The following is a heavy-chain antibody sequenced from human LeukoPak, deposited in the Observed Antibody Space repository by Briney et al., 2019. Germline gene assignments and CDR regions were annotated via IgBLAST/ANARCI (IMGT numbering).Heavy chain of an antibody. CDR1: GGSISSYY. V-gene: IGHV4-59*08. Sequence: SETLSLTCTVSGGSISSYYWSWIRQPPGKGLEWIGYIYYSGSTNYNPSLKSRVTISVDTSKNQFSLKLSSVTAEDTAVYYCASSLDLHDAFDIWGQGTMVTVSS. CDR2: IYYSGST. CDR3: ASSLDLHDAFDI. D-gene: IGHD1-7*01. J-gene: IGHJ3*02.